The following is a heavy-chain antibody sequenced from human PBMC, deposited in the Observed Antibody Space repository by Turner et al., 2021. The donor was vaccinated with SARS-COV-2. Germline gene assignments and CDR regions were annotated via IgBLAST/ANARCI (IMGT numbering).Heavy chain of an antibody. V-gene: IGHV4-4*07. CDR2: IYSSGSS. Sequence: QVQLQESGPGLVKPSETLSLTCTVSGGSIRSYWSWIRQPAGRGPEWIGRIYSSGSSDYYPSLKSRVTMSVDTSKNQCSLKLTSVTAADTAVYYCARQFIRGGSYYWYFDLWGRGTLVTVSS. CDR3: ARQFIRGGSYYWYFDL. D-gene: IGHD1-26*01. CDR1: GGSIRSY. J-gene: IGHJ2*01.